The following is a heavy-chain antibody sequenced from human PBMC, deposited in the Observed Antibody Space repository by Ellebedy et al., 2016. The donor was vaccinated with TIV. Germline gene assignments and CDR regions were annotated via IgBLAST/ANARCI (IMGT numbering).Heavy chain of an antibody. V-gene: IGHV1-18*04. D-gene: IGHD3-9*01. CDR3: ARGRGVRPGKSLTGYHYYFDY. CDR1: GYTFTSYG. Sequence: ASVKVSCKASGYTFTSYGISWVRQAPGQGLEWMGWISTYNGNTNYAQKLQGRVTMTEDTSTDTAYMELSSLRSEDTAVYYCARGRGVRPGKSLTGYHYYFDYWGQGTLVTVSS. J-gene: IGHJ4*02. CDR2: ISTYNGNT.